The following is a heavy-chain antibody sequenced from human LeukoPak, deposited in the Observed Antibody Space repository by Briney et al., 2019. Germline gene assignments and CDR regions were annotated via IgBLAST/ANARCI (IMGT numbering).Heavy chain of an antibody. CDR3: AREGWAASVKEAFDY. J-gene: IGHJ4*02. CDR1: GFTFGDYG. Sequence: GGSLRLSCAASGFTFGDYGMSWVRQVPGKGLEWVSGINWNGGSTGYADSVKGRFTISRDNAKNTLYLQMTSLRAEDTALYYCAREGWAASVKEAFDYWGQGTLVTVSS. CDR2: INWNGGST. D-gene: IGHD6-25*01. V-gene: IGHV3-20*04.